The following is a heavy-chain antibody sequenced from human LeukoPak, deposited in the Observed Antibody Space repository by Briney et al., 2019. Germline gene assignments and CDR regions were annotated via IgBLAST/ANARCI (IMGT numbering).Heavy chain of an antibody. D-gene: IGHD2-2*01. CDR1: GYSISSGYY. J-gene: IGHJ4*02. Sequence: PSETLSLTCAVSGYSISSGYYWGWIRPPPGKGLEWIGIIYHSGSTYYNPSLKSRVTISVDTSKNQFSLKLSSVTAADTAVYYCARGDLPTIVVVPAAIGYGGQGTLVTVSS. CDR3: ARGDLPTIVVVPAAIGY. CDR2: IYHSGST. V-gene: IGHV4-38-2*01.